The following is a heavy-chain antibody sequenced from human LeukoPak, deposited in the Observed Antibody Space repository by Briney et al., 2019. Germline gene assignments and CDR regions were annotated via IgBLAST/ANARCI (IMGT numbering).Heavy chain of an antibody. CDR1: GFTFTYYA. J-gene: IGHJ4*02. D-gene: IGHD6-19*01. V-gene: IGHV3-23*01. CDR3: AKAVAGKIYFDS. CDR2: ISSSGEST. Sequence: GGSLRLSCAASGFTFTYYAMTWVRQAPGKGLEWVSAISSSGESTFYADSAKGRFTIFRDISRNTLYLEMRNLRAEDTAIYYCAKAVAGKIYFDSWGQGTLVTVSS.